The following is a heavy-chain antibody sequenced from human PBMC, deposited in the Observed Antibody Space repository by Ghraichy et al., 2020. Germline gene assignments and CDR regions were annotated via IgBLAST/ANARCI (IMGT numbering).Heavy chain of an antibody. CDR2: IYSGGTP. Sequence: GGSRRLSCAASGFTVSDTFMTWVRQAPGKGLEWVSVIYSGGTPHYVDSVKGRFTISRQRSDNTLFLQMNNLGPEDTAIYYCARGYSVGYYYFDYWGRGILVTVSS. V-gene: IGHV3-53*04. CDR3: ARGYSVGYYYFDY. CDR1: GFTVSDTF. D-gene: IGHD5/OR15-5a*01. J-gene: IGHJ4*02.